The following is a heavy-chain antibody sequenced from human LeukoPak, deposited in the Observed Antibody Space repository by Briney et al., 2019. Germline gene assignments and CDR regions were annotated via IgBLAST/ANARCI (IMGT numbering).Heavy chain of an antibody. V-gene: IGHV3-30*02. CDR2: IRYDGSNK. J-gene: IGHJ4*02. D-gene: IGHD3-22*01. CDR1: GFTFSSYG. CDR3: AKDQTRGGVGITMIVVAVDY. Sequence: GGSLRLSCAASGFTFSSYGMHWVRQAPGKGLEWVAFIRYDGSNKYYADSVKGRFTISRGNSKNTLYLQMNSLRAEDTAVYYCAKDQTRGGVGITMIVVAVDYWGQGTLVTVSS.